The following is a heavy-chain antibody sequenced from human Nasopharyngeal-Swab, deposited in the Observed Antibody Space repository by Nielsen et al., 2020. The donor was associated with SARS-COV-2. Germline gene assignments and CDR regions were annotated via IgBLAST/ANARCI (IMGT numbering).Heavy chain of an antibody. CDR1: GYTFTSYA. CDR2: INTNTGNP. V-gene: IGHV7-4-1*02. CDR3: ARAMNDYDILTGYYPADYYYYGMDV. J-gene: IGHJ6*02. Sequence: ASVKVSCKASGYTFTSYAMNWVRQAPGQGLEWMGWINTNTGNPTYAQGFTGRFVFSLDTSVSTAYLEISSLKSEDTAVSYCARAMNDYDILTGYYPADYYYYGMDVWGQGTTVTVSS. D-gene: IGHD3-9*01.